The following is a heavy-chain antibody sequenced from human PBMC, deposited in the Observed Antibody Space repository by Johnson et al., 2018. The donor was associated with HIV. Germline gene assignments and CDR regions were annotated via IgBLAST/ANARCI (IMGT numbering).Heavy chain of an antibody. V-gene: IGHV3-74*03. D-gene: IGHD2-21*01. CDR3: AKVDCGGDTCAGYDPFDL. CDR2: IYNDGSRP. J-gene: IGHJ3*01. Sequence: EVQLVESGGGLVQPGGSLRLSCAASGFAFRTYWMVWVRQVPGKRPVWVARIYNDGSRPTYADSVRGRFTISRDNAKYTVDLQMNSLRVEDTAVYYCAKVDCGGDTCAGYDPFDLWGQGTLVTVSS. CDR1: GFAFRTYW.